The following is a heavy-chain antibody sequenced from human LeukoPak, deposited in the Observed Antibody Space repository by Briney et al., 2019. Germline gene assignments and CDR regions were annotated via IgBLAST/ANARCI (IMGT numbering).Heavy chain of an antibody. J-gene: IGHJ4*02. CDR1: GFTFSSYA. Sequence: GGSLRLSCAASGFTFSSYAMHWIRQAPGKGLEWVAVISYDGSNKYYADSVKGRFTISRDNSKNTLYLQMNSLRAEDTAVYYCARDGGYCSSTSCHGRFDYWGQGTLVTVSS. CDR3: ARDGGYCSSTSCHGRFDY. V-gene: IGHV3-30-3*01. D-gene: IGHD2-2*01. CDR2: ISYDGSNK.